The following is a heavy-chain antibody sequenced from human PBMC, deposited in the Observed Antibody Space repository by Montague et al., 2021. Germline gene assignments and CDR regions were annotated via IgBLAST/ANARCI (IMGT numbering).Heavy chain of an antibody. CDR3: ARAWVRTGFDS. CDR1: GFTFSSYW. V-gene: IGHV3-7*03. D-gene: IGHD1-1*01. CDR2: INKDGTEI. J-gene: IGHJ4*02. Sequence: SLRLYCAASGFTFSSYWMIWIRQAPGKGLEWVARINKDGTEIYYGDSVMGRFTISRDSAKTSLYLQMNGLRAEDTAVYFCARAWVRTGFDSWGQGTLVTVSS.